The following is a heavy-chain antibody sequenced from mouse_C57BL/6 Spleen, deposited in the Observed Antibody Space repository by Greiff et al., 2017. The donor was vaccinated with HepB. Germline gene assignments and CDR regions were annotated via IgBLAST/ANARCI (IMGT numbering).Heavy chain of an antibody. CDR2: IYPGDGDT. D-gene: IGHD2-4*01. V-gene: IGHV1-82*01. CDR1: GYAFSSSW. CDR3: AAHYDYDEGFAY. J-gene: IGHJ3*01. Sequence: VQLQESGPELVKPGASVKISCKASGYAFSSSWMNWVKQRPGKGLEWIGRIYPGDGDTNYNGKFKGKATLTADKSSSTAYMQLSSLTSEDSAVYFCAAHYDYDEGFAYWGQGTLVTVSA.